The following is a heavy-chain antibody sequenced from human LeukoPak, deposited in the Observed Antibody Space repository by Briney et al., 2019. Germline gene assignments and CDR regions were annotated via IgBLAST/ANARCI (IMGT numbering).Heavy chain of an antibody. J-gene: IGHJ2*01. CDR3: ARDSTGYWYFDL. D-gene: IGHD3-3*02. V-gene: IGHV3-53*01. Sequence: GGSLRLSCAASGFTVSSNYMSWVRQAPGKGLEWVSVFYSGGDTHYADSVKGRFTISRDNSKNTLYLQMNSLRAEDRAVYYCARDSTGYWYFDLWGRGTLVSVSS. CDR1: GFTVSSNY. CDR2: FYSGGDT.